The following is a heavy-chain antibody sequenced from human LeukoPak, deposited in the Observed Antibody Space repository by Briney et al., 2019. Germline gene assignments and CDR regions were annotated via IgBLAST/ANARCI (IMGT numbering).Heavy chain of an antibody. V-gene: IGHV3-9*01. D-gene: IGHD6-13*01. CDR2: ISWNSGSI. CDR1: GFTFDDYA. J-gene: IGHJ6*02. CDR3: AKGSSYYYYYYGMDV. Sequence: PGRSLRLSCAASGFTFDDYAMHWVRQAPGKGLEWVSGISWNSGSIGYADSVKGRFTISRDNAKNSLYLQMNGLRAEDTALYYCAKGSSYYYYYYGMDVWGQGTTVTVSS.